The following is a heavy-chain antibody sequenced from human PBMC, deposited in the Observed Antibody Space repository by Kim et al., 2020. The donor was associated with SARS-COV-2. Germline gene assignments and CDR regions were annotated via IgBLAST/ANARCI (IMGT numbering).Heavy chain of an antibody. CDR3: ARDQTNNFAWSSYGMDV. Sequence: VNGRFTISRDNSKNSLYLQMNSLRAEDTAVYYRARDQTNNFAWSSYGMDVWGQGTTVTVSS. J-gene: IGHJ6*02. V-gene: IGHV3-30*07. D-gene: IGHD3-9*01.